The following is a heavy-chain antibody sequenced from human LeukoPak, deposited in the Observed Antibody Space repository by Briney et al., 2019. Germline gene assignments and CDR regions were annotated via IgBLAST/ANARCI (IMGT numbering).Heavy chain of an antibody. J-gene: IGHJ4*02. Sequence: SETLSLTCTVSGGSISSSSYYWGWIRQPPGKGLEWIGSIYYSGSTYYNPSLKSRVTISVDTSKNQFSLKLSSVTAADTAVYYCARRVWGKTYDYWGQGTLVTVSS. CDR3: ARRVWGKTYDY. V-gene: IGHV4-39*01. D-gene: IGHD3-16*01. CDR1: GGSISSSSYY. CDR2: IYYSGST.